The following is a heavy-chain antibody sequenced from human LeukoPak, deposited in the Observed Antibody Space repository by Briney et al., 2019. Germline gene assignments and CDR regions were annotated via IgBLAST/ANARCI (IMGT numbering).Heavy chain of an antibody. V-gene: IGHV1-8*03. CDR1: GYTFTSYD. CDR3: ARVDGSPDY. D-gene: IGHD2-15*01. Sequence: GASVKVSCKASGYTFTSYDINWVRQATGQGLEWLGWVNTKSGNTGSAQNFQGRLTITRDTSINTAYMELSSLRSEDTAIYYCARVDGSPDYWGQGTLVTVSS. J-gene: IGHJ4*02. CDR2: VNTKSGNT.